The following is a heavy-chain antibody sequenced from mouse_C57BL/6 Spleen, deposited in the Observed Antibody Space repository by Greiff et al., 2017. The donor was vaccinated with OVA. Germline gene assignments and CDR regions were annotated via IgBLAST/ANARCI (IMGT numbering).Heavy chain of an antibody. J-gene: IGHJ4*01. V-gene: IGHV1-42*01. Sequence: EVMLVESGPELVKPGASVKISCKASGYSFTGYYMNWVKQSPEKSLEWIGEINPSTGGTTYNQKFKAKATLTVDKSSSTAYMQLKSLTSEDSAVYYCARTLFITTVVDAMDYWGQGTSVTVSS. D-gene: IGHD1-1*01. CDR1: GYSFTGYY. CDR2: INPSTGGT. CDR3: ARTLFITTVVDAMDY.